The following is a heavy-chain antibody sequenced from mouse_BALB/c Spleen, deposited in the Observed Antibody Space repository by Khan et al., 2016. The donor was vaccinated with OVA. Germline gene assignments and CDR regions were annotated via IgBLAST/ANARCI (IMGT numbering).Heavy chain of an antibody. V-gene: IGHV2-6-1*01. CDR1: GFSLTNYG. Sequence: QVQLQQSGPGLVAPSQSLSITCTISGFSLTNYGVHWVRQPPGKGLEWLVVIWSDGSTTYNSTLKSRLSISKDNSNSQVFLKMNSLQTDDTAMYYCARQHYYHYYGMDYWGQGTSVTVSS. D-gene: IGHD2-1*01. CDR3: ARQHYYHYYGMDY. J-gene: IGHJ4*01. CDR2: IWSDGST.